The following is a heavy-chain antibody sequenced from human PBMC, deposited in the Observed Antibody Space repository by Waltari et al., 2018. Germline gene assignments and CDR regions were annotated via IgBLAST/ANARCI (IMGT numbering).Heavy chain of an antibody. V-gene: IGHV4-59*01. CDR2: IYYTGST. D-gene: IGHD2-21*02. CDR3: VRGGGGDWEWFDP. Sequence: QVQLQESGPRLVKPSETLSLLCSVSGGSISSYYWSWIRQPPGKGLDWIGYIYYTGSTNFNPSLKSRVTMSVDTSKNQFSLKLSSVTAADTAVYYCVRGGGGDWEWFDPWGQGTLVTVSS. J-gene: IGHJ5*02. CDR1: GGSISSYY.